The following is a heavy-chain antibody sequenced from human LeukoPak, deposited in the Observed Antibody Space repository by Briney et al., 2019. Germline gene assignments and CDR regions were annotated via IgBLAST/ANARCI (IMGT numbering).Heavy chain of an antibody. CDR3: ARSGDFWSGYYGYYYYYMDV. J-gene: IGHJ6*03. Sequence: ASVKVSCKASGYTFTGYYMHWVRQAPGQGLEWMGWINPNSGGTNYAQKFQGWVTMTRDTSISTAYMELSRLRSDDTAVYYCARSGDFWSGYYGYYYYYMDVWGKGTTVTVSS. CDR2: INPNSGGT. D-gene: IGHD3-3*01. V-gene: IGHV1-2*04. CDR1: GYTFTGYY.